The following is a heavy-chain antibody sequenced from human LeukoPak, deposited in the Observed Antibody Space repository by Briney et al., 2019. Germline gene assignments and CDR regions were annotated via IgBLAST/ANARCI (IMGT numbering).Heavy chain of an antibody. V-gene: IGHV3-33*08. CDR1: GFTFSDYY. Sequence: GGSLRLSCAVSGFTFSDYYMSWIRQAPGKGLEWVAVIWYDGSNKYYADSVKGRFTISRDNSKNTLYLQMNSLRAEDTAVYYCARAGSSAWTNFDYWGQGTLVTVSS. CDR2: IWYDGSNK. D-gene: IGHD6-19*01. J-gene: IGHJ4*02. CDR3: ARAGSSAWTNFDY.